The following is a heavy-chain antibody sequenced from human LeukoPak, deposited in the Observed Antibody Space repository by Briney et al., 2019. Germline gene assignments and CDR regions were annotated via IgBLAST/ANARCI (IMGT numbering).Heavy chain of an antibody. CDR3: ARVVSGSYYWAFWFDP. CDR1: GGSISSYY. Sequence: SETLSLTCTVSGGSISSYYWSWIRQPPGKGLEWIGYIFYTGSTNYNPSLKSRVTISVLTSKNQFSLKLSSVTAADTAVYYCARVVSGSYYWAFWFDPWGQGTLVTVSS. J-gene: IGHJ5*02. CDR2: IFYTGST. D-gene: IGHD3-10*01. V-gene: IGHV4-59*12.